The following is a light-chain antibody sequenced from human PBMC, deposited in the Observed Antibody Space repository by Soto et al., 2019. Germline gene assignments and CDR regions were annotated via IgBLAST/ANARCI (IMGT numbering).Light chain of an antibody. J-gene: IGKJ4*01. CDR1: QGVSTW. Sequence: DIQMTQSPSSVSASVGDRVTITCRASQGVSTWLAWYQQKPGKAPNLLIYTASSLQSGVPSRFSGSGSRTEFTLTISSLQPVDFAIYYCQYTTTLPLTFVGGTKMEI. V-gene: IGKV1D-12*01. CDR2: TAS. CDR3: QYTTTLPLT.